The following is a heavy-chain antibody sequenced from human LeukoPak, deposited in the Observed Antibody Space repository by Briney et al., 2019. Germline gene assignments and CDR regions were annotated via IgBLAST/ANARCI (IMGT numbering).Heavy chain of an antibody. CDR3: ARVAYLVAFDI. CDR1: RLTFSSYW. J-gene: IGHJ3*02. D-gene: IGHD3-10*01. CDR2: IKQDGSEK. V-gene: IGHV3-7*01. Sequence: GGSLRLSCAASRLTFSSYWMSWVRQAPGKGLEWLGNIKQDGSEKYYVESVKGRVTISRDNAKNSLYLQMTSVRAEDTAVYYCARVAYLVAFDIWGQGTMVTVSS.